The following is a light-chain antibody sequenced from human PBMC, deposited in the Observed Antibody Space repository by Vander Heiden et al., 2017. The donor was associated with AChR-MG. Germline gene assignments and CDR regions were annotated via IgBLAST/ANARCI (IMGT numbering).Light chain of an antibody. Sequence: SFDLTQPPSVSVSPGQTARFTWSGYTLPKQYAYWYQQKPGQAPVLVIYKDSERPSGIPERFSGSSSGTTVTLTISGVQAEDEADYYCQSADSSGTQRVFGGGTKLTVL. J-gene: IGLJ2*01. V-gene: IGLV3-25*03. CDR2: KDS. CDR1: TLPKQY. CDR3: QSADSSGTQRV.